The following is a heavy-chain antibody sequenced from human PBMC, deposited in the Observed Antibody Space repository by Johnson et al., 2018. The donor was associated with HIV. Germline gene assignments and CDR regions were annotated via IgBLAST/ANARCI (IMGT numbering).Heavy chain of an antibody. CDR2: IRSKAYGETT. Sequence: VQLVESGGGLVQPGGSLRLSCTTSGFIFGDYAMTWFRQAPTKGLEWVSFIRSKAYGETTEYAASVKGRFTISRDDSKSIAFLQMDSLKTEDTAMYYCTGGRDLRAFDIWGQGTMVTVSS. D-gene: IGHD2-21*02. CDR1: GFIFGDYA. V-gene: IGHV3-49*03. CDR3: TGGRDLRAFDI. J-gene: IGHJ3*02.